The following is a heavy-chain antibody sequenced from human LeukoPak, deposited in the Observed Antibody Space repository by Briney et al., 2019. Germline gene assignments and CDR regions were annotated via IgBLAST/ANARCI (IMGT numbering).Heavy chain of an antibody. J-gene: IGHJ4*02. CDR3: ARHAGCSGDSCFSRFPDC. V-gene: IGHV4-59*08. D-gene: IGHD2-15*01. Sequence: SETLSLTCTVSGGSISSYYWSWIRQPPGKGLEWVGYISYSGSTKYNPSLKSRVSISVDTSKTQFSLKLSSVTAADTAVYYCARHAGCSGDSCFSRFPDCWGQGTLVTVSS. CDR2: ISYSGST. CDR1: GGSISSYY.